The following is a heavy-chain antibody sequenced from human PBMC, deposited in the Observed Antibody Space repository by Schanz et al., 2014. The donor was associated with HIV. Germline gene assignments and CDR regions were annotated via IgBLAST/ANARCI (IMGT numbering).Heavy chain of an antibody. CDR2: VNPESGNT. CDR1: GYTFFDYD. D-gene: IGHD1-26*01. Sequence: QVKLVQSGPEVKKPGASVRVSCETSGYTFFDYDINWVRQAPGQGLEWMGWVNPESGNTGMADKFLGRLSLTRFTSTGTDYMELDSLRSEDTAIYYCVRAASFHFDKEGYYRNWYFDFWGRGTLVAVSS. CDR3: VRAASFHFDKEGYYRNWYFDF. J-gene: IGHJ2*01. V-gene: IGHV1-8*02.